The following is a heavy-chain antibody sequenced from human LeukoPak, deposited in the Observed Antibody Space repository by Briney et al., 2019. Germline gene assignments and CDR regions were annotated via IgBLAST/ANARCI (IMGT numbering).Heavy chain of an antibody. CDR2: IRYDGSNK. CDR1: GITFSTYG. D-gene: IGHD3-10*01. CDR3: ATDKGYYASGFFDN. J-gene: IGHJ4*02. V-gene: IGHV3-30*02. Sequence: GGSLRLSCAASGITFSTYGMHWVRQAPGKGLEWVAFIRYDGSNKYYADSAKGRFTISRDSSKNTLYLQMNSLRAEDTAVYYCATDKGYYASGFFDNWGQGALVSVSS.